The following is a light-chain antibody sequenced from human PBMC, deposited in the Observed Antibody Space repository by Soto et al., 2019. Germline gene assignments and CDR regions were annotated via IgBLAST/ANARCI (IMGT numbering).Light chain of an antibody. Sequence: QSALTQPASVSGSPGQSITISCTGTSSDVGGYNYVSWYQHHPGKAPKLIIFDVSDRPSGISDRFSASKSGNTASLTISGFQAEDEADYYCCSYSSGSTPWVFGTGTKVTVL. J-gene: IGLJ1*01. CDR2: DVS. CDR1: SSDVGGYNY. CDR3: CSYSSGSTPWV. V-gene: IGLV2-14*03.